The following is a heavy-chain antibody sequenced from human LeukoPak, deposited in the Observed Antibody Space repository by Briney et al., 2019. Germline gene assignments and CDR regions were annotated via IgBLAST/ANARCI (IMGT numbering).Heavy chain of an antibody. V-gene: IGHV4-59*08. Sequence: SETLSLTCTVSGGSISSYYWSWIREPPGKGLEWIGYIYYSGSTNYNPSLKSRVTISVDTSKNQFSLKLSSVTAADTAVYYCARLTPYSSQTWLGMDVWGQGTTVTVSS. CDR2: IYYSGST. CDR3: ARLTPYSSQTWLGMDV. CDR1: GGSISSYY. D-gene: IGHD6-13*01. J-gene: IGHJ6*02.